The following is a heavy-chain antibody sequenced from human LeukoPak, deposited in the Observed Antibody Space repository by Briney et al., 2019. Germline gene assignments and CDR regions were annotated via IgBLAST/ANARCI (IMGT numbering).Heavy chain of an antibody. D-gene: IGHD3-22*01. CDR1: GFTFSSYA. Sequence: GGSLRLSCAASGFTFSSYAMSWVRQAPGKGLEWVSAISGSGGSTYYADSVKGRFTISKDNSKNTLYLQINSLRAEYTAVYYCAKGDTYYYDRSGYFGWGQGTLVTVSS. CDR2: ISGSGGST. J-gene: IGHJ4*02. CDR3: AKGDTYYYDRSGYFG. V-gene: IGHV3-23*01.